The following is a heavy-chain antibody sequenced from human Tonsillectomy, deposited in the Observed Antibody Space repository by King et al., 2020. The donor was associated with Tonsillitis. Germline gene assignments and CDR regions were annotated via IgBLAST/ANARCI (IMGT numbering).Heavy chain of an antibody. Sequence: VQLVESGGGLVQPGGSLRLSCTASGFTFSTYWMSWVRQAPGKGLEWVANIKQDGSEKYYVDSVKGRFTISRDNAKNSLFLQMNSLRAEDTAVYYCARDSILRYYFDYWGQGTLVTVSS. CDR1: GFTFSTYW. CDR3: ARDSILRYYFDY. V-gene: IGHV3-7*01. D-gene: IGHD3-16*01. CDR2: IKQDGSEK. J-gene: IGHJ4*02.